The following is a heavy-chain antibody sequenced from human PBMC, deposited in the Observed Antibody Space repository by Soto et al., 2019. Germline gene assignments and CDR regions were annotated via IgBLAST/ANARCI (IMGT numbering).Heavy chain of an antibody. CDR2: ISGSGGST. Sequence: GGPMRLSCAASGFTFSSYAVSWVRQAPGKGLEWVSAISGSGGSTYYADSVKGRFTISRDNSKNTLYLQMNSLRSEDTAVYYCARGKDGYNNYWGQGTLVTVSS. J-gene: IGHJ4*02. V-gene: IGHV3-23*01. CDR1: GFTFSSYA. CDR3: ARGKDGYNNY. D-gene: IGHD5-12*01.